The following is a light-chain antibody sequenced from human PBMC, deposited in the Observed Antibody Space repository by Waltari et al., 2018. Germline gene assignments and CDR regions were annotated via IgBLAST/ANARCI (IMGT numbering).Light chain of an antibody. CDR1: SSDVGASNY. CDR2: DVT. J-gene: IGLJ1*01. Sequence: QSALTQPASVSGSPGPSITISCTGTSSDVGASNYLSWYQQHPGKAPKLMIYDVTKRPSGVSGRFSGSKSGNTASLTISGLQAEDEADYYCSSYISGVTLYVFGTGTKVTVL. CDR3: SSYISGVTLYV. V-gene: IGLV2-14*03.